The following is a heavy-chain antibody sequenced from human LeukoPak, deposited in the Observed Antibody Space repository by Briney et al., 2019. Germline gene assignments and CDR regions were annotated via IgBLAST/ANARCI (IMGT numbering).Heavy chain of an antibody. J-gene: IGHJ3*02. CDR1: GYTFNSYA. Sequence: PGGSLRLSCTASGYTFNSYAMSWVRQAPGKGLEWVSAISGSGGSTYYADSVKGRFTISRDNSKNTLYLQMNSLRAEDTDVYYCAKDFDIVVVPAAIFDIWGQGTMVTVSS. V-gene: IGHV3-23*01. CDR2: ISGSGGST. D-gene: IGHD2-2*02. CDR3: AKDFDIVVVPAAIFDI.